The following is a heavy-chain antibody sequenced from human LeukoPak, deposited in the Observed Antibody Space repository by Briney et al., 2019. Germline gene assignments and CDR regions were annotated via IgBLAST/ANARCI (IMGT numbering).Heavy chain of an antibody. Sequence: GGSLRLSWAASGFTFTRHWMSWVRQAPGKGLEWVANIKPDESEKYYVDSVEGRFTISRDNVKNSLYLLMNSLRAEDTAVYYCVRRRPDKNGYNELDYWGQGTLVIVSS. J-gene: IGHJ4*02. V-gene: IGHV3-7*01. D-gene: IGHD5-24*01. CDR1: GFTFTRHW. CDR2: IKPDESEK. CDR3: VRRRPDKNGYNELDY.